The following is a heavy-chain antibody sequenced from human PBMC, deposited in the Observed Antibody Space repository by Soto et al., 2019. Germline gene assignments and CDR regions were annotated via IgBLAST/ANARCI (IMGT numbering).Heavy chain of an antibody. V-gene: IGHV4-61*03. CDR2: TSNSGSA. CDR3: ARVSRGSYYRDYYYYGMDV. Sequence: SETLSLTCTVSGGSVNSGTDYWRWIRQPPGKGLEWIGHTSNSGSAKYNPSLKSRVTITTDTSTNHFSLKLTSVTAADTAVYYCARVSRGSYYRDYYYYGMDVCGQGTTVTVSS. J-gene: IGHJ6*02. D-gene: IGHD1-26*01. CDR1: GGSVNSGTDY.